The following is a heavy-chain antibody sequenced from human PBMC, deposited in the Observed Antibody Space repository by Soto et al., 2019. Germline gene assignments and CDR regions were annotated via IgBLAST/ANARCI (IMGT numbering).Heavy chain of an antibody. CDR1: GGSISSGGYS. CDR3: ARGYYDILTGYYRSDAFDI. J-gene: IGHJ3*02. V-gene: IGHV4-30-2*01. Sequence: SETLSLTCAVSGGSISSGGYSWSWIRQPPGKGLEWIGYIYHSGSTYYNPSLKSRVTISVDRSKNQFSLKLSSVTAADTAVYYCARGYYDILTGYYRSDAFDIWGQGTMVTVSS. D-gene: IGHD3-9*01. CDR2: IYHSGST.